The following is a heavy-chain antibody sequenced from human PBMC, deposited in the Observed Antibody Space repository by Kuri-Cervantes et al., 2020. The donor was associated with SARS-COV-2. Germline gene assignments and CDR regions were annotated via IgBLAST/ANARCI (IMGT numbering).Heavy chain of an antibody. Sequence: SETLSLTCTVSGGSISSSSYYWGWIRQPPGKGLEWIGSIYYSGSTYYDPSLKSRVTISVDTSKNRFSLKLSSVTAADTAVYYCARDGTPKSWGSAFDIWGQGTMVTVSS. J-gene: IGHJ3*02. CDR2: IYYSGST. D-gene: IGHD7-27*01. CDR3: ARDGTPKSWGSAFDI. V-gene: IGHV4-39*07. CDR1: GGSISSSSYY.